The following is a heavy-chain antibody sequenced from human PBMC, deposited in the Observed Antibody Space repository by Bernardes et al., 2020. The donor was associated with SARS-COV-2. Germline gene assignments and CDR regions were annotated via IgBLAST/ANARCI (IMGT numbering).Heavy chain of an antibody. CDR2: ISHHGSEK. D-gene: IGHD2-21*01. CDR1: GFTLSSHP. CDR3: AREVPATYGGGFDS. Sequence: GGSLRLSCAVSGFTLSSHPMYWVCQAPGKGLEWVAFISHHGSEKNYADSVKGRLTIFRDNSKSMLHLQMSSLGPEDTAVYYCAREVPATYGGGFDSLGQGALVTVSA. V-gene: IGHV3-30-3*01. J-gene: IGHJ4*02.